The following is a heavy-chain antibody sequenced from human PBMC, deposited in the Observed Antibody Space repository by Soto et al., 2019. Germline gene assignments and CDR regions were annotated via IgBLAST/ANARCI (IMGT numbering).Heavy chain of an antibody. V-gene: IGHV3-23*01. CDR3: AKDREYSYGWDY. D-gene: IGHD5-18*01. Sequence: EVQLLESGGGLAQPGGSLRLSSAPSGFTFRFYAMTWVRQAQGKGLGWFSSLTGNGGDTYYEDSVKGRFTISRDNSENTLYLQMNSLRVDDTAVYYCAKDREYSYGWDYWGQGTLVTVSS. J-gene: IGHJ4*02. CDR1: GFTFRFYA. CDR2: LTGNGGDT.